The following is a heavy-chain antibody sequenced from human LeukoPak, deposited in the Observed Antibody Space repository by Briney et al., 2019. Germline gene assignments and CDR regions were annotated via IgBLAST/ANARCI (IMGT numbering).Heavy chain of an antibody. Sequence: GGSLRLSCAASGFTFSSYWMSWVRQAPGKGLEWVAKIKQDGSEKYYVDSVKGRFTISRDNAKNSLFLQMNSLRTEDTALYYCAKDKSTEEYYYYGMDVWGQGTTVTVSS. V-gene: IGHV3-7*03. CDR2: IKQDGSEK. CDR1: GFTFSSYW. J-gene: IGHJ6*02. CDR3: AKDKSTEEYYYYGMDV.